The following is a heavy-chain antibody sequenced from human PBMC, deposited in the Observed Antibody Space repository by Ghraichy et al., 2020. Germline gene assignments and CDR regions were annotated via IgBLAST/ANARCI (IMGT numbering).Heavy chain of an antibody. CDR1: GGSISSGGYY. V-gene: IGHV4-31*03. CDR2: IYYSGST. J-gene: IGHJ6*02. Sequence: SETLSLTCTVSGGSISSGGYYWSWIRQHPGKGLEWIGYIYYSGSTYYNPSLKSRVTISVDTSKNQFSLKLSSVTAADTAVYYCARELVGLYYYDSSGQGPMDVWGQGTTVTVSS. D-gene: IGHD3-22*01. CDR3: ARELVGLYYYDSSGQGPMDV.